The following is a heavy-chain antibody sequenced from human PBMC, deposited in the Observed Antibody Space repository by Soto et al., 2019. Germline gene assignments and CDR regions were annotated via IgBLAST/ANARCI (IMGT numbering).Heavy chain of an antibody. Sequence: PGESLKISCKGSGYSFTSYWISWVRQMPGKGLEWMGRIDPSDSYTNYSPSFQGHVTISADKSISTAYLQWSSLKASDTAMYYCARHPVVTAIHSYYDYGMDVWGQGTTVTVSS. V-gene: IGHV5-10-1*01. CDR3: ARHPVVTAIHSYYDYGMDV. J-gene: IGHJ6*02. CDR1: GYSFTSYW. D-gene: IGHD2-21*02. CDR2: IDPSDSYT.